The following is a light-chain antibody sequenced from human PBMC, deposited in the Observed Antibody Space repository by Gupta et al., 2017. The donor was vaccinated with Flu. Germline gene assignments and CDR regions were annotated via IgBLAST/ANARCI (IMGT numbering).Light chain of an antibody. CDR1: SSDVGSYSY. CDR2: DVS. V-gene: IGLV2-11*01. CDR3: CSYAGTYTFVV. J-gene: IGLJ2*01. Sequence: VTISCTGTSSDVGSYSYVSWYQQNPGKAPNLMIYDVSKRPSGVPDRFSGSKSGNTASLTISGLQAEDEADYFCCSYAGTYTFVVFGGGTKLTVL.